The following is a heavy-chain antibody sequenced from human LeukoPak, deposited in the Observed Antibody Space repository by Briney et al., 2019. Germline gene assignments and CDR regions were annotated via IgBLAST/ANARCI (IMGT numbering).Heavy chain of an antibody. CDR2: ISGSGGST. Sequence: GGSLRLSCAASGFTFSSYAMSWVRQAPGKGLEWVSAISGSGGSTYYADSVKGRFTISRDNSKNTLYLQMNSLRAEDTAVYYCAKRAPYCSSTSCYVDYWGQGTLVTVSS. CDR1: GFTFSSYA. J-gene: IGHJ4*02. D-gene: IGHD2-2*01. CDR3: AKRAPYCSSTSCYVDY. V-gene: IGHV3-23*01.